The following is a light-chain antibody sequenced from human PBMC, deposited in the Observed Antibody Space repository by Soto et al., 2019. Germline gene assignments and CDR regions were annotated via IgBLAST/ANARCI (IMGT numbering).Light chain of an antibody. CDR2: DAS. Sequence: EIVWTQSPGTLSLSPGEIATLSCRASQSVSSSDLAWYQQKPGQAPRLLIFDASRRATGIPDRFSGSGSGTDFTLTISRLEPEDFAVYYGQQYGRSPWTFGQGTKVEVK. J-gene: IGKJ1*01. V-gene: IGKV3-20*01. CDR3: QQYGRSPWT. CDR1: QSVSSSD.